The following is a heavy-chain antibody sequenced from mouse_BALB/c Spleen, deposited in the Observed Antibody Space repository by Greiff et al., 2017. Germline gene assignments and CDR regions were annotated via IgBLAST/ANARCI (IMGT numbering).Heavy chain of an antibody. D-gene: IGHD2-3*01. CDR1: GYTFTSYW. CDR2: IDPSDSYT. J-gene: IGHJ4*01. CDR3: ARIGGTGYYGAMDY. V-gene: IGHV1-69*02. Sequence: VQLQQSGAELVKPGASVKLSCKASGYTFTSYWMHWVKQRPGQGLEWIGEIDPSDSYTNYNQKFKGKATLTVDKSSSTAYMQLSSLTSEDSAVYYCARIGGTGYYGAMDYWGQGTSVTGSS.